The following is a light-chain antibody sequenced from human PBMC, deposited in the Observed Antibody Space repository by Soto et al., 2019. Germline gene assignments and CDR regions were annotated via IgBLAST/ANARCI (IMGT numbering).Light chain of an antibody. CDR3: QHYNSYSEA. Sequence: DIQMTQSPSTLSASVVDIVTITCRASQSISSWLAWYQQKPGEAPKLLIYDASSLESGVPSRFSGSGSGTEFTLTISSLQPDDFATYYCQHYNSYSEAFGQGTKVDIK. J-gene: IGKJ1*01. CDR2: DAS. V-gene: IGKV1-5*01. CDR1: QSISSW.